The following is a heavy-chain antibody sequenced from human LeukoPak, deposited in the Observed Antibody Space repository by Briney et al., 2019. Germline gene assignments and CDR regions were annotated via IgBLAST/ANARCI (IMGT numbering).Heavy chain of an antibody. CDR3: ARRRDGYNCFDY. J-gene: IGHJ4*02. Sequence: SETLSLTCTVSGGSISSSSYYWGWIRQPPGKGLEWIGSIYYSGSTYYNPSLKSRVTISVDTSKKQFSLKLSSATAADTAVYYCARRRDGYNCFDYWGQGTLVTVSS. V-gene: IGHV4-39*01. CDR1: GGSISSSSYY. CDR2: IYYSGST. D-gene: IGHD5-24*01.